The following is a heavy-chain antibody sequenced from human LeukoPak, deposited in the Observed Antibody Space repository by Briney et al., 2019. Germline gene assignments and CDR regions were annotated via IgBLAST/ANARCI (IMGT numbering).Heavy chain of an antibody. V-gene: IGHV3-48*02. CDR1: GFTFSTYS. CDR2: ISSNSGTI. Sequence: GGSLRLSCAASGFTFSTYSMSWVRQAPGKGLEWVSKISSNSGTIYYADSVKGRFTISRDNAKNSLYLQMNSLRDEDTAVYYCARSSARDFDFWGQGTLVTVSS. J-gene: IGHJ4*02. CDR3: ARSSARDFDF.